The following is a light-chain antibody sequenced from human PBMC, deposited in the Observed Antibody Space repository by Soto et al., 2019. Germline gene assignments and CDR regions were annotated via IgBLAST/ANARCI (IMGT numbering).Light chain of an antibody. CDR2: GAS. V-gene: IGKV3-15*01. CDR3: QQRHMWPIT. CDR1: QSVSSN. J-gene: IGKJ5*01. Sequence: EIVMTQSPATLSVSPGERATLSCRASQSVSSNLAWYQQKPGQAPRLLIYGASTRATGIPARFSGSGSGTDFTLTISRLEPEDFAVYYCQQRHMWPITFGQGTRMEIK.